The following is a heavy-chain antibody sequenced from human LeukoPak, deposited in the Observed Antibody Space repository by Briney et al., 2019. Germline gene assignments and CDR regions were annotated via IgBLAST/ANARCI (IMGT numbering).Heavy chain of an antibody. J-gene: IGHJ4*02. CDR1: GGSISSYY. V-gene: IGHV4-59*01. Sequence: PSETLSLTCTVSGGSISSYYWSWIRQPAGKGLEWIGYIYYSGSTNYNPSLKSRVTISVDTSKNQFSLKLSSVTAADTAVYYCASGEMATITSIDYWGQGTLVTVSS. CDR3: ASGEMATITSIDY. CDR2: IYYSGST. D-gene: IGHD5-24*01.